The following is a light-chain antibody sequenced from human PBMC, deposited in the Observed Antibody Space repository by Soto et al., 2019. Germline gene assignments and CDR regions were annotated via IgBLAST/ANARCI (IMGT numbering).Light chain of an antibody. J-gene: IGKJ4*01. CDR2: GIS. V-gene: IGKV3D-15*01. CDR1: ESFSSN. Sequence: EIVMTQSPATLSVSPGEGATLSCRASESFSSNLAWYQYKFGQAPRLLIYGISTRATGIPARFSGSGSGTEFTLTISSLQSEDFAVYYCQQYNSWPLTFGGGTKVEIK. CDR3: QQYNSWPLT.